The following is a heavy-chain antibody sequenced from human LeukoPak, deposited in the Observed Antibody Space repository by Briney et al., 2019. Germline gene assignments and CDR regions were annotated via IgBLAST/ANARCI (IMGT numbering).Heavy chain of an antibody. CDR3: ARDQRWLQLGYFDY. D-gene: IGHD5-24*01. V-gene: IGHV3-30*04. CDR1: GFTFSSYA. Sequence: GGSLRLSCAASGFTFSSYAMHWVRQAPGKGLEWVALISYDGSNKFHADSVKGRFTISRDNAKNSLYLQMNSLRAEDTAVYYCARDQRWLQLGYFDYWGQGTLVTVSS. J-gene: IGHJ4*02. CDR2: ISYDGSNK.